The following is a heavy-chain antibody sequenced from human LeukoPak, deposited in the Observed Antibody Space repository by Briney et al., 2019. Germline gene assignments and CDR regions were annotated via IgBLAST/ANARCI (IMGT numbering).Heavy chain of an antibody. CDR3: ARGGPLQFFGPLDF. CDR2: INPKGGGT. Sequence: ASVKVSCKTSGYTFTGFYIHWVRQAPGQGLEWMGWINPKGGGTEYANKFQGRVTMTRETSITTVYMELSRLTSDDTAVYYCARGGPLQFFGPLDFWGQGTLATVSS. J-gene: IGHJ4*02. V-gene: IGHV1-2*02. D-gene: IGHD2-21*02. CDR1: GYTFTGFY.